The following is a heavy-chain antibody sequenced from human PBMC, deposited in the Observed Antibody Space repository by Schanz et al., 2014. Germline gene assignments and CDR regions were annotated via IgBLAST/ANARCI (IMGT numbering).Heavy chain of an antibody. CDR1: GDTFSKYN. Sequence: QVQLVQSGPEVKKPGSSVKVSCQAFGDTFSKYNIMWVRQVPGQGLEWLGRIMPLRGIGNNAWKFQDRLTITADKSMNITYMELSSLGTDDTAVYFCARDNGRIPAANSFDYWGQGTRVTVSS. CDR3: ARDNGRIPAANSFDY. J-gene: IGHJ4*02. D-gene: IGHD1-26*01. V-gene: IGHV1-69*08. CDR2: IMPLRGIG.